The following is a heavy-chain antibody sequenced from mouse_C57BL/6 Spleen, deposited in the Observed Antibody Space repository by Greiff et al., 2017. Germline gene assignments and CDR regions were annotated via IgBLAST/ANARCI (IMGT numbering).Heavy chain of an antibody. Sequence: VQLQQSGAELMKPGASVKLSCKASGYTFTGYWIEWVKQRPGHGLEWIGEILPGSGSTNYTEKFKGKATCTADTSTNTAYMLLSILTPEASAIYYCAVAEYVSYLYYMDYWGQGTTLTVSS. CDR3: AVAEYVSYLYYMDY. V-gene: IGHV1-9*01. CDR2: ILPGSGST. D-gene: IGHD2-12*01. CDR1: GYTFTGYW. J-gene: IGHJ2*01.